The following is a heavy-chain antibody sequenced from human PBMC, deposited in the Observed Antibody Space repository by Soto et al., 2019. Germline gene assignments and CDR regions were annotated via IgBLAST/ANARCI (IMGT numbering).Heavy chain of an antibody. CDR1: GFTFSYHW. CDR3: TSLSSAGGYYAFEI. D-gene: IGHD3-10*01. CDR2: TTDDGSSI. V-gene: IGHV3-74*01. J-gene: IGHJ3*02. Sequence: EVQLVESGGGLVQPGGSLRLSCAPSGFTFSYHWVHWVRQAPGKGLEWVSSTTDDGSSISYADSVKGRFTISRDIAKNTFYLQMSGLRAEDTAVYYCTSLSSAGGYYAFEIWGQGTMITVSS.